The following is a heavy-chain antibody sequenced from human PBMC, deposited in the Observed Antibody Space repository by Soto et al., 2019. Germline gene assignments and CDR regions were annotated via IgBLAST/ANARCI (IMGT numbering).Heavy chain of an antibody. Sequence: GGSLRLSCTASGFTFGNYAMSWVRQAPGKGLEWVGFIRSKAYGGTTEYAAPVKGRFTISRDDSKSIPYLQMNSLKTEDTAVYYCTRVPLYDFWSCYPFYYYYGMDVWGQGTTGTVS. CDR2: IRSKAYGGTT. V-gene: IGHV3-49*04. CDR1: GFTFGNYA. J-gene: IGHJ6*02. CDR3: TRVPLYDFWSCYPFYYYYGMDV. D-gene: IGHD3-3*01.